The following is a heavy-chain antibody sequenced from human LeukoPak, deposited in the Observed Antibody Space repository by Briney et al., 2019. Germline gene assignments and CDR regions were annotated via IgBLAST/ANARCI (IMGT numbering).Heavy chain of an antibody. J-gene: IGHJ4*02. V-gene: IGHV3-53*01. CDR1: GFTFSSYA. Sequence: GGSLRLSCAASGFTFSSYAMSWVRQAPGKGLEWVSVIYSGGSTYYADSVKGRFTISRDNSKNTLYLQMNSLRAEDTAVYYCASSPYSSSPPFDYWGQGTLVTVSS. CDR2: IYSGGST. D-gene: IGHD6-13*01. CDR3: ASSPYSSSPPFDY.